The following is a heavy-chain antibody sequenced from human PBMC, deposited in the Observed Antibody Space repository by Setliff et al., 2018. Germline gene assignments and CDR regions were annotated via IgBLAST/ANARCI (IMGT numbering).Heavy chain of an antibody. Sequence: SETLSLTCTLSGDSISRSTYYRGWTRQSPGKGLDWIGTVDRSGNTFYNPSLNSRVTISVDTSKNQFSLKLTSVSAADTAVYSCARRDSTGYYGYSFDFWGQGTLVTVSS. CDR3: ARRDSTGYYGYSFDF. CDR1: GDSISRSTYY. CDR2: VDRSGNT. D-gene: IGHD3-22*01. J-gene: IGHJ4*02. V-gene: IGHV4-39*01.